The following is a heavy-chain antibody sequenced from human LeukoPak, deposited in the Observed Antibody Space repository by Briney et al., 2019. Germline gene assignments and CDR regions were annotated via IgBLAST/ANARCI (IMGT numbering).Heavy chain of an antibody. CDR3: ARAAGIAAAGHSPFDY. D-gene: IGHD6-13*01. J-gene: IGHJ4*02. CDR2: IYYSGST. CDR1: GGSFSGYY. Sequence: SETLSLTCAVYGGSFSGYYWSWIRQPPGKGLEWIGYIYYSGSTNYNPSLKSRVTISVDTSKNQFSLKLSSVTAADTAVYYCARAAGIAAAGHSPFDYWGQGTLVTVSS. V-gene: IGHV4-59*01.